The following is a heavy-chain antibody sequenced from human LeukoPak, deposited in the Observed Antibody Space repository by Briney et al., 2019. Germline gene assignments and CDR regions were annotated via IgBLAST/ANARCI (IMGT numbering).Heavy chain of an antibody. D-gene: IGHD3-16*01. CDR2: ISSSSSTI. Sequence: GGSLRLSCVTSGFAFSDYSMSWVRQAPGKGLEWISYISSSSSTIYYANSVKGRFIISRVNAEKSLHLQMNSLRVEDTAAYFCAREGGTYWGQGTPVTVSS. J-gene: IGHJ4*02. CDR1: GFAFSDYS. CDR3: AREGGTY. V-gene: IGHV3-48*01.